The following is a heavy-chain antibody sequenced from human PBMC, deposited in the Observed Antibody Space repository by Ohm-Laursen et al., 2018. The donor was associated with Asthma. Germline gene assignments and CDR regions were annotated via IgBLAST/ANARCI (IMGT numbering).Heavy chain of an antibody. CDR1: GGSVSSGSYY. CDR3: ARGSGGAPGAFEI. Sequence: SETLSLTCTVSGGSVSSGSYYWSWIRQPPGRGLEWIGYIYYSGSTNYSPSLKSRVTISIDTSKNHFSLKLSSVTAADTAVYYCARGSGGAPGAFEIWGQGTMVTVSS. CDR2: IYYSGST. J-gene: IGHJ3*02. D-gene: IGHD4-23*01. V-gene: IGHV4-61*01.